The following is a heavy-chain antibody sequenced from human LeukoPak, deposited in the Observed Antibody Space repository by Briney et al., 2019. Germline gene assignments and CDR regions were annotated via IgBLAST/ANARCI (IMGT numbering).Heavy chain of an antibody. Sequence: ASVKVSCKASGYTFTGHYMHWVRQAPGQGLEWMGRINPNSGGTNYAQKFQGRVTMTRDTSISTAYMELSRLRSDDTAVYYCAREFGRARWLQFSPGYWGQGTLVTVSS. V-gene: IGHV1-2*06. D-gene: IGHD5-24*01. CDR3: AREFGRARWLQFSPGY. J-gene: IGHJ4*02. CDR2: INPNSGGT. CDR1: GYTFTGHY.